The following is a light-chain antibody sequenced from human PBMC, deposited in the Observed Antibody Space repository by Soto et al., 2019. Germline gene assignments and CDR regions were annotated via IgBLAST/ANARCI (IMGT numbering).Light chain of an antibody. Sequence: DIVLTQSPGTLSLSPGERATLSCRADQIVSSAYLAWYQQKPGQAPRLLIYGASNRATGIPDRFSGSGSGTDFTLTISRLEPEDFAVYYCQQYGSSLPWAFGQGTKVEIK. V-gene: IGKV3-20*01. J-gene: IGKJ1*01. CDR2: GAS. CDR3: QQYGSSLPWA. CDR1: QIVSSAY.